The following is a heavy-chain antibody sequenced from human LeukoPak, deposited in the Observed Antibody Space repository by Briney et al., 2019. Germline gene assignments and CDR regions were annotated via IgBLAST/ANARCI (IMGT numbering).Heavy chain of an antibody. Sequence: GESLKISCKGSGYSFSTYWIGWVRQMPGKGLEWMGIIYPDDSDTRYSPPFQGQVTISADKSINTAYLQWSSLKASDTAMYYCARQTDLDFVLVPAAVSFDYWGQGTLVTVSS. CDR1: GYSFSTYW. V-gene: IGHV5-51*01. D-gene: IGHD2-2*03. J-gene: IGHJ4*02. CDR3: ARQTDLDFVLVPAAVSFDY. CDR2: IYPDDSDT.